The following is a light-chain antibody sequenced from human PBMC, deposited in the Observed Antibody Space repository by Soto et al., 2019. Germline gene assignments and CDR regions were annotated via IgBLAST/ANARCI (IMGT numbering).Light chain of an antibody. J-gene: IGLJ3*02. CDR3: CSFAGSNSGV. CDR2: EAT. CDR1: SSDVGTYDL. V-gene: IGLV2-23*01. Sequence: QSVLTQPASVSGSPGPSITISCTGTSSDVGTYDLVSWYQHHPGAAPKLIIYEATRRPSGISNRFSGSKSGNTASLTIAGLQAEDEADYSCCSFAGSNSGVFGGGTKLTVL.